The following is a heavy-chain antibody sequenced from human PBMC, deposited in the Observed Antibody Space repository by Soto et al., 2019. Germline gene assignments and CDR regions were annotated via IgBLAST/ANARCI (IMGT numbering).Heavy chain of an antibody. Sequence: EVQLVASGGGFVQPGGSLRLSCAASGFAFNKYWMHWVRQGPGKGLEWVARNNVDGSGANYADYVDSVKGRFTVSRDSAKNTVFLQMNSLTVADTGLYYCARGAGGMTYFDYWGQGVLVTVSS. D-gene: IGHD2-8*02. CDR1: GFAFNKYW. J-gene: IGHJ4*02. CDR3: ARGAGGMTYFDY. V-gene: IGHV3-74*01. CDR2: NNVDGSGA.